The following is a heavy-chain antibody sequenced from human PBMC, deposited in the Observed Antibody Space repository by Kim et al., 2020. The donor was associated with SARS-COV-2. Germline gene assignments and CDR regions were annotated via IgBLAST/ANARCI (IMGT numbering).Heavy chain of an antibody. CDR2: INHSGST. Sequence: SETLSLTCAVYGGSFSGYYWSWIRQPPGKGLEWIGEINHSGSTNYNPSLKSRVTISVDTSKNQFSLKLSPVTAADTAVYYCARGGGYCSSTSCYYWFDPWGQGTVVTVSS. CDR1: GGSFSGYY. J-gene: IGHJ5*02. V-gene: IGHV4-34*01. CDR3: ARGGGYCSSTSCYYWFDP. D-gene: IGHD2-2*01.